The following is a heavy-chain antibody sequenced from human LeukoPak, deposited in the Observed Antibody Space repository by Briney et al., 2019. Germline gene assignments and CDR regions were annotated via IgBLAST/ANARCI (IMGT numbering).Heavy chain of an antibody. Sequence: PGGSLRLSCAASGFTFSNYNMTWVRQAPGKGLEWVSGISWNSGSIGYADSVKGRFTISRDNAKNSLYLQMNSLRAEDMALYYCAKDLGVRITTLEGAFDIWGQGTMVTVSP. CDR3: AKDLGVRITTLEGAFDI. V-gene: IGHV3-9*03. CDR1: GFTFSNYN. CDR2: ISWNSGSI. J-gene: IGHJ3*02. D-gene: IGHD3-3*01.